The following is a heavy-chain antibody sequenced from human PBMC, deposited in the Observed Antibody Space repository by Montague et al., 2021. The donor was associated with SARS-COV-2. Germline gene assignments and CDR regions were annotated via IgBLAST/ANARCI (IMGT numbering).Heavy chain of an antibody. CDR3: ARVSVCSYYDCLNGCRSYFDY. J-gene: IGHJ4*02. CDR1: GGSFSGYY. Sequence: SETLSLTCTVYGGSFSGYYWSWIRQPPGKGLEWIGEINHSGSTNYKSSLKSRVTISADTSKKQFSLKMSSVTAADTAVYYCARVSVCSYYDCLNGCRSYFDYWGQGTLVTVSS. D-gene: IGHD3-3*01. CDR2: INHSGST. V-gene: IGHV4-34*01.